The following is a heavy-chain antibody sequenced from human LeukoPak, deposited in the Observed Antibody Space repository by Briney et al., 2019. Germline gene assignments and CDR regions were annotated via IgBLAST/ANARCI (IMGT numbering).Heavy chain of an antibody. Sequence: ASVKVSCKVSGYTLSELSMHWVRQATGQGLEWMGWMNPNSGYTGYAQKFQGRVTMTRNTSISTAYMELSSLRSEDTAVYYCARNPSREGLDYWGQGTLVTVSS. CDR3: ARNPSREGLDY. CDR2: MNPNSGYT. J-gene: IGHJ4*02. V-gene: IGHV1-8*01. D-gene: IGHD1-26*01. CDR1: GYTLSELS.